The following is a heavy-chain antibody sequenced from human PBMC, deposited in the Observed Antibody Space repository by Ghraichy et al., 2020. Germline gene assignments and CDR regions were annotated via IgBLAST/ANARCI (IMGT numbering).Heavy chain of an antibody. Sequence: GGSLRLSCAASGFTVSSNYMSWVRQAPGKGLEWVSVIYSGGSTYYADSVKGRFTISRDNYKNTLYLQMNSLRDEDTAVYYCARSNSGDYYGRGVGGQGTTVTVSS. J-gene: IGHJ6*02. CDR3: ARSNSGDYYGRGV. V-gene: IGHV3-66*01. CDR1: GFTVSSNY. D-gene: IGHD4-23*01. CDR2: IYSGGST.